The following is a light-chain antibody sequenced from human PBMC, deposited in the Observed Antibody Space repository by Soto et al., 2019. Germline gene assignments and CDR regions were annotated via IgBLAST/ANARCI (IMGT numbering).Light chain of an antibody. CDR2: EVN. V-gene: IGLV2-23*02. CDR3: CSYAGTRTWV. J-gene: IGLJ3*02. Sequence: QSALTQPASVSGSPGQSITISCTGDRTDVGKYNLVSWYQQHPGTAPKLILFEVNKRPSVVSHRFSGSKSGNTASLTISGLQAEDESDYYCCSYAGTRTWVFGGGTKVT. CDR1: RTDVGKYNL.